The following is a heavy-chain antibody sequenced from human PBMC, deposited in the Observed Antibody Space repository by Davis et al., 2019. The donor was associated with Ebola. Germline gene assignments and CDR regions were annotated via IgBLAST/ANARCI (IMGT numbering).Heavy chain of an antibody. CDR3: ARSRGYSYGSYYYYGMDV. CDR2: MNPNSGNT. V-gene: IGHV1-8*01. J-gene: IGHJ6*02. CDR1: GYTFTSYD. Sequence: ASVKVSCKASGYTFTSYDINWVRQATGQGLEWMGWMNPNSGNTGYAQKFQGRVTMTRNTSISTAYMELSSLRSEDTAVYYCARSRGYSYGSYYYYGMDVWGQGTTVTVSS. D-gene: IGHD5-18*01.